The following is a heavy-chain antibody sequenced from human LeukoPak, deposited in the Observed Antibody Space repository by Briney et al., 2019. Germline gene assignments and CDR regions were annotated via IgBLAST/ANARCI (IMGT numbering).Heavy chain of an antibody. J-gene: IGHJ4*02. CDR2: ISGSGGSA. D-gene: IGHD3-22*01. Sequence: GGSLRLSCAVSGFTFSSYWMSWVRQAPGKGLEWVSGISGSGGSAHYADSVKGRFTISRDSSRSTLDLQMNSLRAEDTAVYYCAKDNYYDSNGPTFFDYWGQGTLVTVSS. CDR3: AKDNYYDSNGPTFFDY. V-gene: IGHV3-23*01. CDR1: GFTFSSYW.